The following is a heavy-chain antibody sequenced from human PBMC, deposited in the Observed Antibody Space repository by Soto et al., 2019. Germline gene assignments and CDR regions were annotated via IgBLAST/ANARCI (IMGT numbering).Heavy chain of an antibody. CDR3: AKRMMTSIRVPGNFFDL. D-gene: IGHD1-20*01. CDR1: GFTFKSYA. Sequence: GGSLRLSCAASGFTFKSYAMTWVRQAPEKGLEWVSSIGNGSTYYADSVKGRFTISRDDSKDTLYLQMNSLEVEDSALYYCAKRMMTSIRVPGNFFDLWGRGTLVTVSS. V-gene: IGHV3-23*01. CDR2: IGNGST. J-gene: IGHJ4*01.